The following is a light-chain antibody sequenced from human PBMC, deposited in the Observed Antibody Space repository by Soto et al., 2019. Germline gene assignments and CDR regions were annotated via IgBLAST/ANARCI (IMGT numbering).Light chain of an antibody. V-gene: IGKV3-15*01. CDR3: QPSNSWPLT. CDR1: QGIGDT. Sequence: EVLMTQSPATLSVSPGEGVTLSCRANQGIGDTLAWYQHKPGQTPRLLIYDTSTWDTGVPSRFSGSRSGPDFTLTINSLQSEDFAMYYCQPSNSWPLTFGAGTKVESK. CDR2: DTS. J-gene: IGKJ4*01.